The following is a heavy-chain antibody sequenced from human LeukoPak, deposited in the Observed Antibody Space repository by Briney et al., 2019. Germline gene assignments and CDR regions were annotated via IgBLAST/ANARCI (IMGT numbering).Heavy chain of an antibody. J-gene: IGHJ3*02. CDR2: IY. D-gene: IGHD5-18*01. CDR3: ARRRDERGYKDIFDI. CDR1: GYSFTTYW. V-gene: IGHV5-51*01. Sequence: GESLKISCKGSGYSFTTYWIGWVRQMPGKGLEWMGIIYSPSFQGQVTISADKSISTAHLQWSSLKASDTAMYYCARRRDERGYKDIFDIWGQGTMVTVSS.